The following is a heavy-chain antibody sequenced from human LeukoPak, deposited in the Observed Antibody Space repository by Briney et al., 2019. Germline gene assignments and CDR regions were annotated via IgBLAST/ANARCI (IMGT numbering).Heavy chain of an antibody. CDR1: GGSFSGYY. CDR3: SRVQRWLQSIDY. V-gene: IGHV4-34*01. J-gene: IGHJ4*02. CDR2: NNNSGST. D-gene: IGHD5-24*01. Sequence: SATLSLTCAVYGGSFSGYYWGSVRLPAGNGLEWNGENNNSGSTNYNPSLKSRVTMSVDTSKNQFSQKLSSVTAADTAVYYCSRVQRWLQSIDYWGQGTLVTVSS.